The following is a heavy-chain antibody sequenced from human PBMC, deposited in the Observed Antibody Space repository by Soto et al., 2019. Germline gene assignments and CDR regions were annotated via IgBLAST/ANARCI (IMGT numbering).Heavy chain of an antibody. V-gene: IGHV1-18*01. CDR1: GYTFTSYG. D-gene: IGHD6-13*01. CDR2: ISAYNGNT. Sequence: ASVKVSCKASGYTFTSYGISWVRQAPGQGLEWMGWISAYNGNTNYAQKLQGRVTMTTDTSTSTAYMELRSLRSDDTAVYYCARDPGIAAAGPPLFDYWGQGTLVTVSS. CDR3: ARDPGIAAAGPPLFDY. J-gene: IGHJ4*02.